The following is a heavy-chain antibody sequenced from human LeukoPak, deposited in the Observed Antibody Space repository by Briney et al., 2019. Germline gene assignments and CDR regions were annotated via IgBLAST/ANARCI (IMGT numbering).Heavy chain of an antibody. CDR2: IYYGGST. CDR1: GGSISSYY. D-gene: IGHD3-22*01. J-gene: IGHJ4*02. Sequence: PSETLSLTCTVSGGSISSYYWSWIRRPPGKGLEWIGYIYYGGSTNYNPSLKSRVTISVDTSKNQFSLKLSSVTAADTAVYYCARHHYYDSSGYRDYWGQGTLVTVSS. CDR3: ARHHYYDSSGYRDY. V-gene: IGHV4-59*01.